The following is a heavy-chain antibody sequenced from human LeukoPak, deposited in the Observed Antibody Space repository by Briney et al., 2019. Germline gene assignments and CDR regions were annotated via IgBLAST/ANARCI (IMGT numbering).Heavy chain of an antibody. V-gene: IGHV4-38-2*01. CDR1: GYSISSGYY. D-gene: IGHD3-10*01. Sequence: PSETLSLTCAVSGYSISSGYYWGWIRQPPGKGLEWIGSIYHSGSTYYNPSLKSRVTISVDTSKNQFSLKLSSVTAADTAVYYCASMVRGVIPQGVDYWGQGTLVTVSS. CDR3: ASMVRGVIPQGVDY. J-gene: IGHJ4*02. CDR2: IYHSGST.